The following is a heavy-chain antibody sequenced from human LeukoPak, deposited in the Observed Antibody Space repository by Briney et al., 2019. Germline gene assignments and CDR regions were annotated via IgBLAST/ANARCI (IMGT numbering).Heavy chain of an antibody. D-gene: IGHD2-15*01. V-gene: IGHV4-39*01. CDR1: GGSISRNNYN. CDR2: VFYSGST. Sequence: KPSETLSLTCTVSGGSISRNNYNRGWIRQPPGKGLEWIGSVFYSGSTYYNPSLKRRVTLSVDTSKNQSSRKLSAVTAADTAVYYCGRHLGYCSGGTCYWEPDAFDFWGQGTLVTVSS. CDR3: GRHLGYCSGGTCYWEPDAFDF. J-gene: IGHJ3*01.